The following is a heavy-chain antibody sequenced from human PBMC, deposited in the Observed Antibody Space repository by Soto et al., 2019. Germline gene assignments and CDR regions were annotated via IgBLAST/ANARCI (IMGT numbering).Heavy chain of an antibody. Sequence: GTSVEVTCKASGYRFTSYYRRWVRQAPGQGLEWMGIINPSGGSTSYAQKFQGRVTMTRDTSTSTVYMELSSLRSEDTAVYYCARTYSGYDYYFDYWGQGTLVTVSS. CDR1: GYRFTSYY. V-gene: IGHV1-46*01. CDR3: ARTYSGYDYYFDY. D-gene: IGHD5-12*01. CDR2: INPSGGST. J-gene: IGHJ4*02.